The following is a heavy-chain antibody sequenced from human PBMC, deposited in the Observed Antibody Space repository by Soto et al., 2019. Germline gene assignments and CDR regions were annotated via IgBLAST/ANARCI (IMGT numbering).Heavy chain of an antibody. D-gene: IGHD3-9*01. V-gene: IGHV4-61*01. CDR2: VYYSGSA. CDR3: AREPVFYAFDS. Sequence: QVQLQESGPGLVKPSETLSLTCTVSGGSVRGGSYYWSWIRQPPGKGLEWVGYVYYSGSANYNPSLKSRVTISVDTSKNQFSLKLSSVTAADTAVYYCAREPVFYAFDSWGQGTMVTVSS. CDR1: GGSVRGGSYY. J-gene: IGHJ3*02.